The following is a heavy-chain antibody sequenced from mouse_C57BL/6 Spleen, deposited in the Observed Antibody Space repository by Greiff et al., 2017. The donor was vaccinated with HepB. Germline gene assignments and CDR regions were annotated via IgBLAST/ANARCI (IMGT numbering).Heavy chain of an antibody. Sequence: EVKLVESGGALLKLGGSLKLSVAPPESPFSGFTLYWVRRTRGKGLEWVATISGGGGNTYYPDSVKGRFTISRDNAKNTLYLQMSSLRSEDTALYYCARQRGGFDYWGQGTTLTVSS. CDR2: ISGGGGNT. CDR1: ESPFSGFT. J-gene: IGHJ2*01. V-gene: IGHV5-9*01. CDR3: ARQRGGFDY.